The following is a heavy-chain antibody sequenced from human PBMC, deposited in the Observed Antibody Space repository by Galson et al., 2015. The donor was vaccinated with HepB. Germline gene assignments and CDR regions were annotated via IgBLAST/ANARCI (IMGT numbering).Heavy chain of an antibody. Sequence: SLRLSCAASGFTFSNYGMHWVRQAPGKGLEWVAVISYDGSNKYYADSVKGRFTISRVNSKNTLYLQMNSLRAEDTALYYCAKDPYLYSALAGTMAGFDYWGQGTLVTVSP. V-gene: IGHV3-30*18. D-gene: IGHD6-19*01. CDR1: GFTFSNYG. CDR2: ISYDGSNK. CDR3: AKDPYLYSALAGTMAGFDY. J-gene: IGHJ4*02.